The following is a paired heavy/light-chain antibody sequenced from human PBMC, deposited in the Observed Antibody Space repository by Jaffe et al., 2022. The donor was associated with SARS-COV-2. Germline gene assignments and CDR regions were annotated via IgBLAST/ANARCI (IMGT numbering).Light chain of an antibody. CDR3: QAWDSSTEPV. J-gene: IGLJ1*01. CDR2: QDS. Sequence: SYELTQPPSVSVSPGQTASITCSGDKLGDKYACWYQQKPGQSPVLVIYQDSKRPSGIPERFSGSNSGNTATLTISGTQAMDEADYYCQAWDSSTEPVFGTGTKVTVL. CDR1: KLGDKY. V-gene: IGLV3-1*01.
Heavy chain of an antibody. CDR2: IDWDDDK. Sequence: QVTLRESGPALVKPTQTLTLTCTFSGFSLSTSGMCVSWIRQPPGKALEWLALIDWDDDKYYSTSLKTRLTISKDTSKNQVVLTMTNMDPVDTATYYCARIPYLRVPNYYYYGMDVWGQGTTVTVSS. V-gene: IGHV2-70*01. J-gene: IGHJ6*02. CDR1: GFSLSTSGMC. D-gene: IGHD3-10*01. CDR3: ARIPYLRVPNYYYYGMDV.